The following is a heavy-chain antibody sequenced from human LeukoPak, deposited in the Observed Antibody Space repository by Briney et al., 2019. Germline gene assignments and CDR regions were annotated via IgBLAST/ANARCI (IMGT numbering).Heavy chain of an antibody. CDR3: ARRYCSSSSCYSYYYYYMDV. CDR2: IYSGGST. J-gene: IGHJ6*03. V-gene: IGHV3-66*04. Sequence: GGSLRLSCAASGFTVSSNYMSWVRQAPGKGLEWVSVIYSGGSTYYADSVKGRFTISRDNSKNTLYLQMNSLRAEDTAVYYCARRYCSSSSCYSYYYYYMDVWGKGTTVTVSS. D-gene: IGHD2-2*01. CDR1: GFTVSSNY.